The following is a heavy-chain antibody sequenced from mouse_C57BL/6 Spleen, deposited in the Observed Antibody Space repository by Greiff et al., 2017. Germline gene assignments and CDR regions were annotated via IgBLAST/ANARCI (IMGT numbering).Heavy chain of an antibody. V-gene: IGHV1-64*01. CDR3: ARDDYGSSYEGD. Sequence: QVQLQQPGAELVKPGASVKLSCKASGYTFTGYWMHWVKQRPGQGLEWIGMIHPHSGSTNYNEKVKSKATLTVDKSSSTAYMQLSSLTSEDSAVYYCARDDYGSSYEGDWGQGTTLTVSS. CDR1: GYTFTGYW. J-gene: IGHJ2*01. D-gene: IGHD1-1*01. CDR2: IHPHSGST.